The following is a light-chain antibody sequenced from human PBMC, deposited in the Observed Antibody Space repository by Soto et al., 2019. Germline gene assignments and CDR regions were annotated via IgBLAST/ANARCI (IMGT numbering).Light chain of an antibody. V-gene: IGLV4-69*01. Sequence: QSVLTQSPSASASLGASVKLTCTLSSGHSSYAIAWHQKQPGKGPRYLMDLNNDGSHTKGDGIPDRFSGSSSGADRYLINSRPQSEDEADYYCQTWGTGFQFFGGGTKVTVL. CDR1: SGHSSYA. CDR3: QTWGTGFQF. J-gene: IGLJ2*01. CDR2: LNNDGSH.